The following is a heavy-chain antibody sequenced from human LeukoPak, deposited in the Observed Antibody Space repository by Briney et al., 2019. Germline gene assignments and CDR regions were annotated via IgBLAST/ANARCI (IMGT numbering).Heavy chain of an antibody. CDR2: IFYRVTS. CDR1: GDSISTYY. J-gene: IGHJ5*02. Sequence: PSETLSLTCTVSGDSISTYYWSWIRQPPGEGLEWIGYIFYRVTSDYSPSLKSRVTMSVDMSTRQISLKLSSVTAADTAVYYCARDSHPAYCGGDCSPNWFDPWGQGTLVTVSS. D-gene: IGHD2-21*02. CDR3: ARDSHPAYCGGDCSPNWFDP. V-gene: IGHV4-59*01.